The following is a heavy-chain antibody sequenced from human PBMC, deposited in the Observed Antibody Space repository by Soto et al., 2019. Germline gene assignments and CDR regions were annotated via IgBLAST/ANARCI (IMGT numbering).Heavy chain of an antibody. V-gene: IGHV1-24*01. CDR1: GYTLTELS. Sequence: ASVKVSCKVSGYTLTELSMHWVRQAPGKGLEWMGGFDPEDGETIYAQKFQGRVTMTEDTSTDTAYMELSSLRSEDTAVYYCATVGIAAAATRVFDYWGQGTLVTVSS. CDR2: FDPEDGET. J-gene: IGHJ4*02. D-gene: IGHD6-13*01. CDR3: ATVGIAAAATRVFDY.